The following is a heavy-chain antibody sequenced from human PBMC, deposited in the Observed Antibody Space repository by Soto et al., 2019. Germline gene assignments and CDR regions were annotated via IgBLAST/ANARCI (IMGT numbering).Heavy chain of an antibody. CDR3: ARGISLIMAAPGY. CDR1: GYTFSNYA. D-gene: IGHD3-22*01. J-gene: IGHJ4*02. CDR2: VSPYNGNA. V-gene: IGHV1-18*04. Sequence: EASVKVSCKTSGYTFSNYAISWVRQTPGQGLEWMGWVSPYNGNANYTQKFQGRVTMTTDTSTATAHMELTGLRSDDTAMYYCARGISLIMAAPGYWGQGTLVTVSS.